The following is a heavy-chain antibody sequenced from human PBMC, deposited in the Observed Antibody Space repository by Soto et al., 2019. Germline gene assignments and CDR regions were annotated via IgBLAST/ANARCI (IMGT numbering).Heavy chain of an antibody. CDR1: GYTFTSYG. J-gene: IGHJ5*02. V-gene: IGHV1-18*01. CDR2: ISAYNGNT. Sequence: GASVKVSCKASGYTFTSYGISWVRQAPGQGLEWMGWISAYNGNTNYAQKLQGRVTMTTDTSTSTAYMELRSLRSDDTAVYYCARASMVRGVIKFGLENWFDPWGQGTLVSVTS. D-gene: IGHD3-10*01. CDR3: ARASMVRGVIKFGLENWFDP.